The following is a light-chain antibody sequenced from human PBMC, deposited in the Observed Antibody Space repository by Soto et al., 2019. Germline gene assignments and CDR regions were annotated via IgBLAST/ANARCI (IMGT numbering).Light chain of an antibody. CDR1: QTISSW. CDR3: KQYGSSRT. V-gene: IGKV1-5*03. J-gene: IGKJ1*01. CDR2: KAS. Sequence: DIQMTHSLSTLSGPVEDKFKIICRASQTISSWLAWYQQKPGKAPKLLIYKASTLKSGVPSRFSGSGSGTDFTLTISSLQPEDFAVYYCKQYGSSRTFGQGTKGDIK.